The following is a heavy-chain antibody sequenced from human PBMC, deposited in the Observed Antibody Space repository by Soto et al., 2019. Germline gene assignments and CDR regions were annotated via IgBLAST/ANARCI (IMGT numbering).Heavy chain of an antibody. D-gene: IGHD2-2*01. CDR3: ARGLVQYQLLFWFAP. Sequence: ASVKVSCKASGYTFTSYDINWVRQATGQGLEWMGWMNPNSGNTGYAQKFQGRVTMTRNTSISTAYMELSSLRSEDTAVYYCARGLVQYQLLFWFAPWGQGNLVTVSS. J-gene: IGHJ5*02. CDR2: MNPNSGNT. CDR1: GYTFTSYD. V-gene: IGHV1-8*01.